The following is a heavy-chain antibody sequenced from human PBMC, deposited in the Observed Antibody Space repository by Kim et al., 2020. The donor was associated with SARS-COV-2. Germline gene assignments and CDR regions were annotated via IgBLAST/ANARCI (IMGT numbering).Heavy chain of an antibody. V-gene: IGHV1-69*04. CDR2: IIPILGIA. CDR3: AREPHTGLEWFFNWFDP. D-gene: IGHD3-3*01. Sequence: SVKVSCKASGGTFSSYAISWVRQAPGQGLEWMGRIIPILGIANYAQKFQGRVTITADKSTSTAYMELSSLRSEDTAVYYCAREPHTGLEWFFNWFDPWGQGTLVTVSS. J-gene: IGHJ5*02. CDR1: GGTFSSYA.